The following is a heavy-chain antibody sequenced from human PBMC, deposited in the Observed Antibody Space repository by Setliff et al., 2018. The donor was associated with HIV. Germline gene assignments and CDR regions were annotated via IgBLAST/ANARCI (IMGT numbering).Heavy chain of an antibody. CDR1: GYSMSSGYY. J-gene: IGHJ5*02. CDR2: VYYSGGT. V-gene: IGHV4-38-2*01. CDR3: ARVSRGGSSPGWFDP. Sequence: PSETLSLTCGVSGYSMSSGYYRGWIRQPPGKGLEWIGNVYYSGGTYYNPSLKSRVTISVDTSKNQFSLKLSSVTAADTAVYYCARVSRGGSSPGWFDPWGQGTLVTVSS. D-gene: IGHD6-6*01.